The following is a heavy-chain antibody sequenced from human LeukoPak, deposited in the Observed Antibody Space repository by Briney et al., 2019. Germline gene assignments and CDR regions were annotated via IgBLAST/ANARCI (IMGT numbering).Heavy chain of an antibody. CDR3: AKASASSSWYLGDDY. J-gene: IGHJ4*02. Sequence: ETLSLTCTVSGGSISSYYWSWIRQPPGKGLEWVSGMSDSGVSSYYADSVKGRFTISRDNSKNTLYLQMNSLRAEDTAVYYCAKASASSSWYLGDDYWGQGTLVTVSS. CDR1: GGSISSYY. D-gene: IGHD6-13*01. CDR2: MSDSGVSS. V-gene: IGHV3-23*01.